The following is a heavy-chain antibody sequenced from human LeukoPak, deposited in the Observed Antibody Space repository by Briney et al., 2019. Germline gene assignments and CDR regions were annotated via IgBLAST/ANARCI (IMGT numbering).Heavy chain of an antibody. D-gene: IGHD5-24*01. Sequence: GGSLRLSCAASGFTFRSHSVNLVRQAPGKGLGLVSSIISSSSFIYYPDSVKSRFTISSGDAKNHLFLQMNSLRAEDSAVYYCATDPDGYSLNYWGQGTLVTVSS. V-gene: IGHV3-21*01. CDR1: GFTFRSHS. J-gene: IGHJ4*02. CDR2: IISSSSFI. CDR3: ATDPDGYSLNY.